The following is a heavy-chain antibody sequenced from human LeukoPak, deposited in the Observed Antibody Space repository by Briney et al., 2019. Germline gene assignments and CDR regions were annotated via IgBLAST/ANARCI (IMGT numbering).Heavy chain of an antibody. CDR1: GYTFTGYY. D-gene: IGHD2-2*01. CDR2: INPNSGGT. Sequence: APVKVSCKASGYTFTGYYMHWVRQAPGQGLEWMGWINPNSGGTNYAQEFQGRVTMTRDTSISTAYMELSRLRSDDTAVYYCARGKEYQLLKYYYYYYYMDVWGKGTTVTVSS. J-gene: IGHJ6*03. CDR3: ARGKEYQLLKYYYYYYYMDV. V-gene: IGHV1-2*02.